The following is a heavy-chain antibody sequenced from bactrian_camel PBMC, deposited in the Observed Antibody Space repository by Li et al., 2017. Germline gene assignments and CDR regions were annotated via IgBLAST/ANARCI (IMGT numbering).Heavy chain of an antibody. Sequence: HVQLVESGGGSVQAGGSLRLSCVASEYTRNCMAWFREAPGKEREQVARILSSGWPRYADSVKGRFTISRDGAKNIIALQMDSLKPEDTATYYCAADKYNLGLARSYTYWGQGTQVTVS. CDR1: EYTRNC. J-gene: IGHJ4*01. D-gene: IGHD5*01. V-gene: IGHV3S53*01. CDR2: ILSSGWP. CDR3: AADKYNLGLARSYTY.